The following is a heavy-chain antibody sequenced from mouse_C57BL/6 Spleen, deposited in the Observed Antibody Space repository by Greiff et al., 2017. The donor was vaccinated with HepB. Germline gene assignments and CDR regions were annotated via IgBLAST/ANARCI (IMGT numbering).Heavy chain of an antibody. Sequence: EVHLVESEGGLVQPGSSMKLSCTASGFTFSDYYMAWVRQVPEKGLEWVANINYDGSSTYYLDSLKSRFIISRDNAKNILYLQMSSLKSEDTATYYCARERAYGSSYEGFAYWGQGTLVTVSA. CDR1: GFTFSDYY. D-gene: IGHD1-1*01. V-gene: IGHV5-16*01. CDR3: ARERAYGSSYEGFAY. J-gene: IGHJ3*01. CDR2: INYDGSST.